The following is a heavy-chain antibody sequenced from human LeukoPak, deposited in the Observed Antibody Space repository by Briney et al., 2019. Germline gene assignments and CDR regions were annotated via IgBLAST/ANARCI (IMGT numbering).Heavy chain of an antibody. CDR2: IYSGST. CDR3: ARHGGGIAATVSGPLDF. Sequence: PSETLSLTCTVSGDSITSGTSYWGWIRQPPGKGLEWIGSIYSGSTYYSPSLKSRLSISVDTSKNQFSLGLTSVTAADTAVYYCARHGGGIAATVSGPLDFWGQGALVTVSS. D-gene: IGHD6-13*01. J-gene: IGHJ4*02. V-gene: IGHV4-39*01. CDR1: GDSITSGTSY.